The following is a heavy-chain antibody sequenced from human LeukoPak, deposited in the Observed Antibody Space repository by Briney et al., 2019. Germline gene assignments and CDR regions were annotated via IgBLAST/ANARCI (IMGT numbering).Heavy chain of an antibody. Sequence: SETLSLTCTVSGGSISSYYWSWIRQPAGKGLEWIGRIYTSGSTNYNPSLKSRVTMSVDTSKNQFSLKLSSVTAADTAVYYCARLMATMDLDPDRPFDYWGQGTLVTVSS. CDR3: ARLMATMDLDPDRPFDY. V-gene: IGHV4-4*07. J-gene: IGHJ4*02. CDR1: GGSISSYY. CDR2: IYTSGST. D-gene: IGHD5-12*01.